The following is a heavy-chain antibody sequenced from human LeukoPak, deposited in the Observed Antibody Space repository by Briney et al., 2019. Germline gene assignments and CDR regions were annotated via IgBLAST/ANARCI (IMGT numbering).Heavy chain of an antibody. CDR2: IYWNDDK. CDR1: GFSLSTSGVG. V-gene: IGHV2-5*01. J-gene: IGHJ4*02. D-gene: IGHD3-3*01. CDR3: AHRGTFGVVTLRGFDY. Sequence: SGPTLVNPTQTLTLTCTFSGFSLSTSGVGVGWIRQPPGKALEWLALIYWNDDKRYSPSLKSRPTITKDTSKNQVVLTMTNMDPVDTATYYCAHRGTFGVVTLRGFDYWGQGTLVTVSS.